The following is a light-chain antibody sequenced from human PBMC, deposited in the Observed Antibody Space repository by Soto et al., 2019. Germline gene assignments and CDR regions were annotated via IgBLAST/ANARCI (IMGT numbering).Light chain of an antibody. J-gene: IGLJ1*01. CDR1: SSDVGSYNL. CDR2: EVS. Sequence: QSVLTQPASVSGSPGQSITISCTGTSSDVGSYNLVSWYQQHPGKAPKLMIYEVSKRPSGVSNRFSGSKSGNTASLTISGLQAEDEADYYCCSYAGSSTFLYVSGTGNKLTVL. CDR3: CSYAGSSTFLYV. V-gene: IGLV2-23*02.